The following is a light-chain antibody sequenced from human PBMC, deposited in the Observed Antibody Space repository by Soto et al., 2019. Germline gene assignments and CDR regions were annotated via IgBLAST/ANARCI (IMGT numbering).Light chain of an antibody. J-gene: IGKJ4*01. CDR1: ERLTTN. V-gene: IGKV3D-15*01. CDR2: GTY. CDR3: QQYNKWPRA. Sequence: EIVMTQSPATLSVSPGGGVTLSCRASERLTTNLAWYQQSPGQAPRLLIYGTYTRATGIPTRFSGSGTGTEFTLTISSLESEDFAVYYCQQYNKWPRAFGGGTKVDIK.